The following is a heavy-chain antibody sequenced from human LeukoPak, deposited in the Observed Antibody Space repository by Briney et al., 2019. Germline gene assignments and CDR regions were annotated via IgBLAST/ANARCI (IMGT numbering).Heavy chain of an antibody. V-gene: IGHV1-46*01. Sequence: ASVTVSCKASGYTFTSYYMHWVRQAPGQGLEWMGIINPSGGSTSYAQKFQGRVTMTRDTSTSTVYMELSSLRSEDTAVYYCASHYDFWSGYPFYYYYMDVWGKGTTVTVSS. CDR3: ASHYDFWSGYPFYYYYMDV. CDR1: GYTFTSYY. D-gene: IGHD3-3*01. CDR2: INPSGGST. J-gene: IGHJ6*03.